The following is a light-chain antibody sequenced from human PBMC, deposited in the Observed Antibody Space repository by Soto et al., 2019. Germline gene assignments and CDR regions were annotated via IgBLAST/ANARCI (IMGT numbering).Light chain of an antibody. CDR1: SSNIGSNY. CDR3: AAWDDSLSGVV. Sequence: QSVLTQPPSASGTPGQRVTISCSGSSSNIGSNYVYWYQQLPGTVPQLLIYRNSERPSGVPDRFSGSKSGTSASLAISGLXXXXXXXXYCAAWDDSLSGVVFGGGTKLTVL. J-gene: IGLJ2*01. CDR2: RNS. V-gene: IGLV1-47*01.